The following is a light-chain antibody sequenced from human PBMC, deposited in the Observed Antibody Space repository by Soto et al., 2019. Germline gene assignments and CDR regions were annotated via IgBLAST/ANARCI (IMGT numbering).Light chain of an antibody. CDR3: QEYNTYSRT. V-gene: IGKV3-20*01. CDR1: QSISSNY. Sequence: IVLTQSPGTLSLSPGTRATLSCRASQSISSNYLAWYQQKPGQPPRLLIYGSSSRATGIPDRFSGGGSGTDFTLTISRLEPEDFATYYCQEYNTYSRTFGQGTKVESK. J-gene: IGKJ1*01. CDR2: GSS.